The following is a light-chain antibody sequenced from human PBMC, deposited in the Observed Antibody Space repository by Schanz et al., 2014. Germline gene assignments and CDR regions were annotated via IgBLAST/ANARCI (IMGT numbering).Light chain of an antibody. Sequence: EIVMTQSPDTLSVSPGERATLSCRASQSVSSNLAWYQQKPGQAPRLLIYDTATRATGIPARFSGSGSGTEFTLTISRLEPEDFAVYYCQHYSLSPLFGQGTKVDI. J-gene: IGKJ1*01. CDR2: DTA. CDR1: QSVSSN. V-gene: IGKV3-15*01. CDR3: QHYSLSPL.